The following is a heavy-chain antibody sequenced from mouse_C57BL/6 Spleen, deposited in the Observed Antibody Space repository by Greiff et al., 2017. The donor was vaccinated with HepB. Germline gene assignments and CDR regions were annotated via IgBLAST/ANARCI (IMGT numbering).Heavy chain of an antibody. V-gene: IGHV1-82*01. D-gene: IGHD6-1*01. CDR1: GYAFSSSW. J-gene: IGHJ3*01. Sequence: VKLQESGPELVKPGASVKISCKASGYAFSSSWMNWVKQRPGKGLEWIGRIYPGDGDTNYNGKFKGKATLTADKSSSTAYMQLSSLTSEDSAVYFCARSRQTNLFAYWGQGTLVTVSA. CDR3: ARSRQTNLFAY. CDR2: IYPGDGDT.